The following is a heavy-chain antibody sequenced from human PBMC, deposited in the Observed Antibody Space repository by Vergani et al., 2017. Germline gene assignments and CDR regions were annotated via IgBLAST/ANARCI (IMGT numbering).Heavy chain of an antibody. J-gene: IGHJ5*02. V-gene: IGHV7-4-1*02. CDR2: INSNSGNP. CDR3: FGTRSGSCTGGSCYSGWFDP. CDR1: GYTFTNYA. Sequence: QVQLVQSGSEVKKPGASVKVSCRASGYTFTNYALNLVRQAPGQGLEWMGWINSNSGNPTYAQVFKGRFVFSLDSSDITSYLQINSLQPEDTAVYYWFGTRSGSCTGGSCYSGWFDPWGQGTLVTVSS. D-gene: IGHD2-15*01.